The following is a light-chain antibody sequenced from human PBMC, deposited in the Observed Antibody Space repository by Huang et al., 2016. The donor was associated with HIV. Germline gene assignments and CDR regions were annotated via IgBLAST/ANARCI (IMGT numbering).Light chain of an antibody. Sequence: IVMTHSPATLSVSPGERATLSCRASQSFSSNLAWYQQKPGQAPRLLIYGASTRATGIPARFSGSGSGTEFTLTISSLQSEDFAVYYCQQYNNWPQTFGQGTKVEIK. CDR1: QSFSSN. J-gene: IGKJ1*01. CDR2: GAS. V-gene: IGKV3-15*01. CDR3: QQYNNWPQT.